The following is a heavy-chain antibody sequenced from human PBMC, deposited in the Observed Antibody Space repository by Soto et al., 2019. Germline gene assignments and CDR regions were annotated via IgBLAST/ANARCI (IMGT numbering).Heavy chain of an antibody. CDR1: GYTFTSYG. J-gene: IGHJ4*02. V-gene: IGHV1-18*01. D-gene: IGHD3-22*01. CDR2: ISAYNGNT. Sequence: QVQLVQSGAEVKKPGASVKVSCKASGYTFTSYGISWVRQAPGQGLEWMGWISAYNGNTNYAQKLQGRVTMTTGTSTSTAYMELRSLRSDDTAVYYCARDLQYYYDSSGYLPGRGIWFDYWGQGTLVTVSS. CDR3: ARDLQYYYDSSGYLPGRGIWFDY.